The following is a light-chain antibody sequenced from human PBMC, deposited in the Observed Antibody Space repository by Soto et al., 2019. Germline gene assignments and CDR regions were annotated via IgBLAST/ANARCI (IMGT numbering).Light chain of an antibody. J-gene: IGKJ1*01. V-gene: IGKV1-39*01. CDR1: QSVSSY. Sequence: EIQMTQSPSALSASVGDRVTITCRASQSVSSYLDWYQQKPGKAPKLLIYAASSLQSGVPSRFSGSGSGTDFTLTISSLQPEDFATYYCQQSYITAWTFGQGTKVDIK. CDR3: QQSYITAWT. CDR2: AAS.